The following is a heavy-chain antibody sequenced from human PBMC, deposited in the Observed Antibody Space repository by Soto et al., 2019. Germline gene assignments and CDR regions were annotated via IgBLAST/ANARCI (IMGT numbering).Heavy chain of an antibody. J-gene: IGHJ4*02. CDR2: ISGGGGRI. V-gene: IGHV3-23*01. D-gene: IGHD2-2*01. CDR3: AKRPASLVCFDY. CDR1: GFTFINYD. Sequence: EVQLLESGGGLVQPGGSLRLSCAAYGFTFINYDMSWVRQAPGKGLEWVSNISGGGGRIYYADSVKGRFTISRDNSKNNLDMQTNSLGAEDTAGYYCAKRPASLVCFDYWGQGTLVTVSS.